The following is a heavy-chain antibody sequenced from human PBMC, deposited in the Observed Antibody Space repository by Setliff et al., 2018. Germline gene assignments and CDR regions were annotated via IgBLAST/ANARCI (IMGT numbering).Heavy chain of an antibody. CDR2: INTDSGNT. D-gene: IGHD6-19*01. J-gene: IGHJ5*02. V-gene: IGHV1-3*04. Sequence: ASVKVSCKASGYTFNFYGMHWVRQAPGQRPEWMGWINTDSGNTRYSQKFQGRVTVTRDTSISTVYMELSRVRFDDTAVYYCARATKYSSGWYYEYNWFDPWGQGTLVTVSS. CDR3: ARATKYSSGWYYEYNWFDP. CDR1: GYTFNFYG.